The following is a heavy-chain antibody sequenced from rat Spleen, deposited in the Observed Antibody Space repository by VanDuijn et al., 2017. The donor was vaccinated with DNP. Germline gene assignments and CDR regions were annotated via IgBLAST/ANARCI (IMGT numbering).Heavy chain of an antibody. Sequence: EVQLQESGPGLVKPSQSLSLTCSVTTYSITSNYWGWIRKFPGNKLEWMGYINSAGSTNYNPSLKSRIYITRDTSKNQFFLQVNSVTTEDTATYYCARLGTQGFTYWGQGTLVTVSS. CDR3: ARLGTQGFTY. D-gene: IGHD1-5*01. V-gene: IGHV3-3*01. J-gene: IGHJ3*01. CDR2: INSAGST. CDR1: TYSITSNY.